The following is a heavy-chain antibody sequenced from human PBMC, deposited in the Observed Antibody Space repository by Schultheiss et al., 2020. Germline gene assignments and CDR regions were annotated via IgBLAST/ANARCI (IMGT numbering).Heavy chain of an antibody. CDR1: GDSVSSNSAA. V-gene: IGHV6-1*01. J-gene: IGHJ6*02. D-gene: IGHD3-22*01. CDR3: ARDRYDSSGYYFYYYYYGMDV. Sequence: SETLSLTCAISGDSVSSNSAAWNWIRQSPSRGLEWLGRTYYRSKWYNDYASSLKSRIAINPDTSKNQFSLQLNSVTPEDTAVYYCARDRYDSSGYYFYYYYYGMDVWGQGTTVTGSS. CDR2: TYYRSKWYN.